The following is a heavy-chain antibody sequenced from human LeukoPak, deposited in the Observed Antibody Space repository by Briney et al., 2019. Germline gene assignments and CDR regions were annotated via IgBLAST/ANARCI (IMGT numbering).Heavy chain of an antibody. J-gene: IGHJ6*03. CDR2: IYYSGST. D-gene: IGHD2-2*01. CDR1: GGSISSYY. Sequence: SETLSLTCTVSGGSISSYYWSWIRQPPGKGLGWIGYIYYSGSTNYNPSLKSRVSISLDTSKNQFSLKLTSVTAADTAVYYCARSAGYQLLEGYYYYMDVWGKGTTVTVSS. V-gene: IGHV4-59*01. CDR3: ARSAGYQLLEGYYYYMDV.